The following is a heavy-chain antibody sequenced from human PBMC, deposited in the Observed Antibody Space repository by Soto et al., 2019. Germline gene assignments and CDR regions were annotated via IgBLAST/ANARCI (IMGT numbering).Heavy chain of an antibody. V-gene: IGHV3-21*01. CDR3: ARDLADYGENWFDP. D-gene: IGHD4-17*01. CDR2: ISSSSYI. Sequence: GGSLRLSCAASGFTFSSYSMNWVRQAPGKGLEWVSSISSSSYIYYADSVKGRFTISRDNAKNSLYLQMNSLRAEDTAVYYCARDLADYGENWFDPWGQGTLVTVSS. CDR1: GFTFSSYS. J-gene: IGHJ5*02.